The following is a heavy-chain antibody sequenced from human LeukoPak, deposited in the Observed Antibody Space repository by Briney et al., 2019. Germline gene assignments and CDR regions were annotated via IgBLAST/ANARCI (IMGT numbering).Heavy chain of an antibody. V-gene: IGHV4-39*01. CDR1: GGSISSNSYY. J-gene: IGHJ5*02. Sequence: PSETLSLTCTVSGGSISSNSYYWGWIRQPPGKGLEWIGSIYYSGSTYYNPSLKSRVTISVDTSKNQFSLKLSSVTAADTAVYYCTRQEYQLLFSGFDPWGQGTLVTVPS. D-gene: IGHD2-2*01. CDR2: IYYSGST. CDR3: TRQEYQLLFSGFDP.